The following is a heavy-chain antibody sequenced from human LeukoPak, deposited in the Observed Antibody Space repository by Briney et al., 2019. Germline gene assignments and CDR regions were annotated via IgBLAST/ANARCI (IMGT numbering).Heavy chain of an antibody. V-gene: IGHV3-48*03. Sequence: GGSLRLSCAASGFTFSSYEMNWVRQAPGKGLEWVSYISSSGSTIYYADFVKGRFTISRDNAKNSLYLQMNSLRAEDTAVYYCARIFREYCSSTSCYWPNYYYYGMDVWGKGTTVTVSS. CDR1: GFTFSSYE. D-gene: IGHD2-2*01. CDR3: ARIFREYCSSTSCYWPNYYYYGMDV. J-gene: IGHJ6*04. CDR2: ISSSGSTI.